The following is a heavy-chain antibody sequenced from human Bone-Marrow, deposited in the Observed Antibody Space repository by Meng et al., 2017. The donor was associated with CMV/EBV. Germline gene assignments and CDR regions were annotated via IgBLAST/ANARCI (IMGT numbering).Heavy chain of an antibody. CDR1: GFTFDDYA. J-gene: IGHJ4*02. D-gene: IGHD2-8*01. CDR3: AKSLMVYAEFDY. CDR2: ISWDGGST. Sequence: GGSLRLSCAGSGFTFDDYAMHWVRKAPGKGLEWVSLISWDGGSTYYADSVKGRFTISRDNNKNSQYLQMNSLRAEDTALYYCAKSLMVYAEFDYWGQGTLVAFSS. V-gene: IGHV3-43D*03.